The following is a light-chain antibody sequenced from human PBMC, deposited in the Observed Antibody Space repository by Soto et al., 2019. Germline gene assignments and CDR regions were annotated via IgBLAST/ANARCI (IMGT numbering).Light chain of an antibody. V-gene: IGLV1-51*01. Sequence: QPVLTQSPSVSAAPGQKVTISCSGSNSNIGKNYVSWYQQLPGTAPKVLIYDTDKRPSGIPDRFSGSKSGTSATLGITGLQTGDEADYYCATWDSSLSAVVFGGGTKLTVL. CDR3: ATWDSSLSAVV. CDR1: NSNIGKNY. CDR2: DTD. J-gene: IGLJ2*01.